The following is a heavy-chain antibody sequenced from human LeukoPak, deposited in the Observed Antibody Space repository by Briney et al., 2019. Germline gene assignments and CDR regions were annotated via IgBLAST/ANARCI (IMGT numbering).Heavy chain of an antibody. CDR3: AKGRGNPYYFDY. CDR1: GFTFSDYY. CDR2: ISDSGYTT. V-gene: IGHV3-23*01. J-gene: IGHJ4*01. D-gene: IGHD1-14*01. Sequence: PGGSLRLSCAAAGFTFSDYYMSWVRQAPGKGLEWVSGISDSGYTTYHIDAVKGRFGISRDNTRDTLYLQMDSLRADDTAVYYCAKGRGNPYYFDYWGQGLLVSVSS.